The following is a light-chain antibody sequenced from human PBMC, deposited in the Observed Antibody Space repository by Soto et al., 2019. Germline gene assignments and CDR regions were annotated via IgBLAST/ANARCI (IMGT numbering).Light chain of an antibody. V-gene: IGKV1-39*01. J-gene: IGKJ2*01. CDR3: QQTHITPHT. CDR1: QSISSY. Sequence: DIQMTQSPSSLSASVGDRVTITCRASQSISSYLNWYQQKPGKAPKLLIYTASSLQSGVPSRFSGSGSGTDFTLTISSLQPEDFATYYCQQTHITPHTFGQGTKLEIK. CDR2: TAS.